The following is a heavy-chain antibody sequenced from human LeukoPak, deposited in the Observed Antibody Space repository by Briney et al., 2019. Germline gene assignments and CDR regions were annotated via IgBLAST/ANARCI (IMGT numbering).Heavy chain of an antibody. CDR3: AKGPLYSGSYVWYFDY. Sequence: PGGSLRLSCAASGFTVSSNYMSWVRQAPGKGLEWVSVIYSGGSTYYADPVKGRFTISRDNSKNTLYLQMNSLRAEDTAVYYCAKGPLYSGSYVWYFDYWGQGTLVTVSS. CDR2: IYSGGST. V-gene: IGHV3-53*05. J-gene: IGHJ4*02. CDR1: GFTVSSNY. D-gene: IGHD1-26*01.